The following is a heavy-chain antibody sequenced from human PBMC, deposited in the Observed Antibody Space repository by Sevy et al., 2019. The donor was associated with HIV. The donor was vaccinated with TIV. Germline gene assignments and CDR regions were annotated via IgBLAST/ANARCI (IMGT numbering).Heavy chain of an antibody. J-gene: IGHJ4*02. CDR1: GFTGFTFGDLY. CDR3: ATYIYDSSGLDY. D-gene: IGHD3-22*01. V-gene: IGHV3-11*01. CDR2: ISSSGSSM. Sequence: GGSLRLSCAASGFTGFTFGDLYMSWMRQAPGKELEWVSYISSSGSSMYYADSVKGRFTISRDNAKNSLYLQMNSLRAEDTAFYYCATYIYDSSGLDYWGQGTLVTVSS.